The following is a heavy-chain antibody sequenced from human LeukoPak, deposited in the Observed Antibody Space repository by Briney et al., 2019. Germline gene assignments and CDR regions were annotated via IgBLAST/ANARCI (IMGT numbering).Heavy chain of an antibody. CDR2: INPNSGGT. Sequence: SVKVSCKASGYTFTGYYMHWVRQAPGQGLEWMGRINPNSGGTNYAQKFQGRVTMTTDTYISTAYMELSRLRSDDTAVYYCAREMVRGVYWYFDLWGRGTLVTVSS. J-gene: IGHJ2*01. D-gene: IGHD3-10*01. CDR1: GYTFTGYY. V-gene: IGHV1-2*06. CDR3: AREMVRGVYWYFDL.